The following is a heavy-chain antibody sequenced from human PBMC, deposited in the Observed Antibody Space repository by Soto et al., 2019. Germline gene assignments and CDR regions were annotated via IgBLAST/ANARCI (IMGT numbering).Heavy chain of an antibody. D-gene: IGHD6-13*01. V-gene: IGHV1-69*01. CDR2: IIPIFGTA. J-gene: IGHJ4*02. CDR1: GGTFSSYA. CDR3: ARDRGVDSSSWYYLYYFDY. Sequence: QVQLVQCGAEVKKPGSSVKVSCKASGGTFSSYAISWVRQAPGQGLEWMGGIIPIFGTANYAQKFQGRVTITADESTSTAYMELSSLRSEDTAVYYCARDRGVDSSSWYYLYYFDYWGQGTLVTVSS.